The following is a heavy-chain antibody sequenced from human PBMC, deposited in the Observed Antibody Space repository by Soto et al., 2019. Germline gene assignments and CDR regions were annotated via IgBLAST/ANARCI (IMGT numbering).Heavy chain of an antibody. J-gene: IGHJ4*02. Sequence: EVQLVESGGALVQPGGSLRLSCAASGFTFSGDWMHWIRQPPGKGLVWVSCIGHDGSRTRYADSMKGRFTISRDNAKNELYLQMTSLSADDTAVYYCVRENRVSNMGLRAWGRGTLVIVSS. V-gene: IGHV3-74*01. CDR2: IGHDGSRT. CDR1: GFTFSGDW. CDR3: VRENRVSNMGLRA. D-gene: IGHD2-8*01.